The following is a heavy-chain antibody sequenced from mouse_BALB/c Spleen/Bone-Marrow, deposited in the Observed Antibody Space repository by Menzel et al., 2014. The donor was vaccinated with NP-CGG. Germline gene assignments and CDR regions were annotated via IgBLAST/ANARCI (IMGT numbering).Heavy chain of an antibody. V-gene: IGHV1-69*02. CDR2: IDPSDSET. CDR1: GYTFTSYW. Sequence: VQGVESGAELVKPGAPVKLSCKASGYTFTSYWMNWVKQRPGRGLEWIGRIDPSDSETHYNQKFKDKATLTVDKSSSTAYMQLSSPTSEDSAVYYCARFGNYEGFAYWGQGTLVTVPA. D-gene: IGHD2-1*01. CDR3: ARFGNYEGFAY. J-gene: IGHJ3*01.